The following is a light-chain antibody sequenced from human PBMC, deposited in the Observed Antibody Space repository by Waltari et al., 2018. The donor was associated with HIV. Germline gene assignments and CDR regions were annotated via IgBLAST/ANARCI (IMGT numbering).Light chain of an antibody. Sequence: QSALTQPASVSGSPEQSITISCPAPGSDVDYSTFVSCYQQYPGKAPKLIIYDVNKRPSGVSNRFSGSKSGNTASLTISGLQAEDEADYYCCSYAGSSTFGFYVFGTGTKVTVL. CDR1: GSDVDYSTF. J-gene: IGLJ1*01. CDR3: CSYAGSSTFGFYV. CDR2: DVN. V-gene: IGLV2-23*02.